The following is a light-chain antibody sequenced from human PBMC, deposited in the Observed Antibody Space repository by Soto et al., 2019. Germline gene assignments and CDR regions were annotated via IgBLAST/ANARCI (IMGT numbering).Light chain of an antibody. CDR3: QQYHSYSWT. Sequence: DIQMTQSPSTLSASVGDTVTITCRASQSFSTWLAWYQQKPGRAPKLLIYKASTLESGVPARFSGSGSGTEFTLTISSLQPDDFATYYCQQYHSYSWTFGQGTKVEIK. CDR2: KAS. V-gene: IGKV1-5*03. J-gene: IGKJ1*01. CDR1: QSFSTW.